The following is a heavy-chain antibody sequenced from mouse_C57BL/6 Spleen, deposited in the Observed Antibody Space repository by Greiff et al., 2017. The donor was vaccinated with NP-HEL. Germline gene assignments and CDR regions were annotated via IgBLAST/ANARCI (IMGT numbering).Heavy chain of an antibody. CDR1: GYTFTSYW. CDR3: ARSGTSNYCDY. Sequence: QVQLKQPGAELVRPGSSVKLSCKASGYTFTSYWMHWVKQRPIQGLEWIGNIDPSDSETHYNQKFKDKATLTVDKSSSTAYMQLSSLTSEDAAVYYCARSGTSNYCDYWGQGTTLTVSS. D-gene: IGHD3-1*01. CDR2: IDPSDSET. J-gene: IGHJ2*01. V-gene: IGHV1-52*01.